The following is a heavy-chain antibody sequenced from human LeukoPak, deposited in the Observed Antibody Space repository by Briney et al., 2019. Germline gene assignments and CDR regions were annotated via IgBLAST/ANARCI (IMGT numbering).Heavy chain of an antibody. CDR1: GFTFSSYA. V-gene: IGHV3-64*01. CDR3: ARVREDTAMVG. Sequence: PGGSLRLSCAASGFTFSSYAMHWVRQAPGKGLEYVSAISSNGGSTYYANSVKGRFTISRDNSKNTLYLQMGSLRAEDMAVYYCARVREDTAMVGWGQGTLVTVSS. J-gene: IGHJ4*02. D-gene: IGHD5-18*01. CDR2: ISSNGGST.